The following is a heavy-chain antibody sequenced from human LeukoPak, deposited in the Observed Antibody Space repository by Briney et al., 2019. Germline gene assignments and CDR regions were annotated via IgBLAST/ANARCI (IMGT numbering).Heavy chain of an antibody. V-gene: IGHV1-69*13. J-gene: IGHJ6*02. CDR2: IIRVTGTA. CDR1: RGTFSNYA. Sequence: SVKVSCKASRGTFSNYAISWVRQAPGQGLEWMGGIIRVTGTADYAQKFQGRVTITADESTSTAYMELSSLRSEDTAAYYCARGRYSSGWKSYSSHYYYGLDVWGQGTTVTVSS. CDR3: ARGRYSSGWKSYSSHYYYGLDV. D-gene: IGHD6-19*01.